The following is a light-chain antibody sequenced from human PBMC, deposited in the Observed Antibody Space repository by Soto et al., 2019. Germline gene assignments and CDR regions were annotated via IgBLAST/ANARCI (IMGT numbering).Light chain of an antibody. CDR3: QNYNSAPRT. J-gene: IGKJ1*01. V-gene: IGKV1-27*01. Sequence: DIQMTQSPSSLSASIGEGVTISCRASQGISNDLAWYQQKPGKVPYLLIYAASTSHSGVPSRFRGSGSGTDFTLTISSLQPEDVATYYCQNYNSAPRTFGQGTKVDIK. CDR2: AAS. CDR1: QGISND.